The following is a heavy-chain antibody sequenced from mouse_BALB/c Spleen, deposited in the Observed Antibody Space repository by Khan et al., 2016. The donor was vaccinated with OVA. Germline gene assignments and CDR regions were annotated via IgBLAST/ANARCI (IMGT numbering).Heavy chain of an antibody. Sequence: QVQLKESGAELVRPGASVRLSCKASGDTFTSYYMYWVKQRPGQGLEWIGEINPRNGDTNFNEKFKSKATLTVDKSASTAYMQLSSLTSEDSAVYYCTRQNFDVWGAGTTVTVSS. J-gene: IGHJ1*01. CDR2: INPRNGDT. CDR3: TRQNFDV. CDR1: GDTFTSYY. V-gene: IGHV1S81*02.